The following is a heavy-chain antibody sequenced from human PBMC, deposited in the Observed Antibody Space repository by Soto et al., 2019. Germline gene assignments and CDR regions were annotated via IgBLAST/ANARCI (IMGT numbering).Heavy chain of an antibody. V-gene: IGHV4-59*01. CDR3: ARIYDSDAFDY. Sequence: PSETLSLTCTVSGGSISSYYWSWIRQPPGKGLEWIGYIYYSGSTNYNPSLKSRVTISVDTSKNQFSLKLSSVTAADTAVYYCARIYDSDAFDYWGQGTLVTVSS. CDR1: GGSISSYY. CDR2: IYYSGST. D-gene: IGHD3-22*01. J-gene: IGHJ4*02.